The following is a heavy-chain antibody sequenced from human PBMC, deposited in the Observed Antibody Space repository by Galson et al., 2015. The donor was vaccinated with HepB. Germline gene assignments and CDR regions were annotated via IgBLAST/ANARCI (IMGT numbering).Heavy chain of an antibody. V-gene: IGHV4-4*02. CDR3: ARNGRTARGAFDI. D-gene: IGHD2-8*01. Sequence: LSLTCVVSGGSISTSNWWTWLRPSPGKGLEWIGEIYHTGVTNYNPSVKSRVTISVDKSTNQFSLKLISMTAADAAVYYCARNGRTARGAFDIWGQGTMVTVSS. CDR1: GGSISTSNW. J-gene: IGHJ3*02. CDR2: IYHTGVT.